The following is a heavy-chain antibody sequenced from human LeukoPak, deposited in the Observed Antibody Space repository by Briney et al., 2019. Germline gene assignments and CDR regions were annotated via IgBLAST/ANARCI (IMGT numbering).Heavy chain of an antibody. J-gene: IGHJ6*03. D-gene: IGHD4-17*01. CDR3: ANAVYGDYGDYYMDV. CDR2: IYHSGST. Sequence: SETLSLTCAVSGGSISSGGYSWSWIRQPPGKGLEWIGYIYHSGSTYYNPSLKSRVTISVDRSKNQFSLKLSSVTAADTAVYYCANAVYGDYGDYYMDVWGKGTTVTVSS. V-gene: IGHV4-30-2*01. CDR1: GGSISSGGYS.